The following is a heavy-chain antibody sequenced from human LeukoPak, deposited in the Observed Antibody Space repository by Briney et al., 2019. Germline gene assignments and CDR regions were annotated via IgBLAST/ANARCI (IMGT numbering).Heavy chain of an antibody. D-gene: IGHD3-10*01. CDR1: GYTFTSYD. J-gene: IGHJ4*02. CDR3: ATTVLLWFGEAHDY. CDR2: MNPNSGNT. V-gene: IGHV1-8*01. Sequence: ASVKVSYKASGYTFTSYDINWVRQATGQGLEWMGWMNPNSGNTGYAQKFQGRVTMTEDTSTDTAYMELSSLRSEDTAVYYCATTVLLWFGEAHDYWGQGTLVTVSS.